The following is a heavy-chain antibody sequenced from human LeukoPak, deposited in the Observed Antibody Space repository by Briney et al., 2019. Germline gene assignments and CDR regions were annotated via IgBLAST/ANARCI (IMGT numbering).Heavy chain of an antibody. V-gene: IGHV1-2*02. CDR1: GYTFTGYY. CDR3: ARDRPTTDYCSGCSCRAKLNNWFDP. CDR2: INPNSGGT. J-gene: IGHJ5*02. Sequence: ASVKVSCKASGYTFTGYYMHWVRQAPGQGLEWMGWINPNSGGTNYAQKFQGRVTMTRDTSISTAYMELSRLRSDDTAVYYCARDRPTTDYCSGCSCRAKLNNWFDPWGQGTLVTVSS. D-gene: IGHD2-15*01.